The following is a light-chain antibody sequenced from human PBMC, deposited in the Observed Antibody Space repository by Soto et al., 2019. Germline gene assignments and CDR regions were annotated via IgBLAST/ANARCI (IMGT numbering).Light chain of an antibody. V-gene: IGKV1-5*01. CDR3: QQYNSGT. Sequence: DIQMTQSPSSLSASVVDRVTITCRASQSISSYLNWYQQKPGTAPKLLIYDASSLESGVPSRFSGSGSGTEFTLTISSLQPDDVATYYCQQYNSGTFGQGTKVDIK. J-gene: IGKJ1*01. CDR2: DAS. CDR1: QSISSY.